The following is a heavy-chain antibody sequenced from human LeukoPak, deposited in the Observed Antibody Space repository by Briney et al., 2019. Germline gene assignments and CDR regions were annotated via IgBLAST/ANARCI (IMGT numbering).Heavy chain of an antibody. J-gene: IGHJ4*02. D-gene: IGHD3-10*01. CDR3: ARGGVRGANDY. V-gene: IGHV4-34*01. CDR1: GGSFSGYY. CDR2: INHSGST. Sequence: SETLSLTCAVYGGSFSGYYWSWIRQPPGKGLEWIGEINHSGSTNYNPSLKSRVTISVDTSKNQLSLKLSSVTAADTAVYYCARGGVRGANDYWGQGTLVTVSS.